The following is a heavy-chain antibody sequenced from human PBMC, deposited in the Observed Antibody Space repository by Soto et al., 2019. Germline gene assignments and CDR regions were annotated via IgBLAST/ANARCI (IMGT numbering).Heavy chain of an antibody. J-gene: IGHJ4*02. V-gene: IGHV4-4*02. Sequence: SETLSLTCAVSGGSISSSNWWSWVRQPPGKGLEWIGEIYHSGSTNYNPSLKSRVTISVDKSKNQFSLKLSSVTAADTAVYYCARGRSSTSPYPIGYWGQGTLVTVSS. D-gene: IGHD2-2*01. CDR1: GGSISSSNW. CDR3: ARGRSSTSPYPIGY. CDR2: IYHSGST.